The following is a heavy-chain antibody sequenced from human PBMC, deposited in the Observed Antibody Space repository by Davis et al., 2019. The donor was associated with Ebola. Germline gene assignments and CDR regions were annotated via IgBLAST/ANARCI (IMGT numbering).Heavy chain of an antibody. Sequence: GSLRLSCAASGFNVGSNYMSWVRQAPGKGLEWVSVIYRGGDIYYADSVRGRFTISRDNSKNTVYLQMNSLRAEDTAVYYCARGDGYNFFCHWGQGTLVTVSS. CDR1: GFNVGSNY. CDR3: ARGDGYNFFCH. D-gene: IGHD5-24*01. V-gene: IGHV3-53*01. CDR2: IYRGGDI. J-gene: IGHJ1*01.